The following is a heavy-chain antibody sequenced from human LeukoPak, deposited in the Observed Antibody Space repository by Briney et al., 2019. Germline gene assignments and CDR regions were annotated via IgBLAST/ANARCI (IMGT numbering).Heavy chain of an antibody. CDR3: ARVEITTVVTSQSSYYYYYGMDV. CDR1: GGSISSYY. J-gene: IGHJ6*02. D-gene: IGHD4-23*01. CDR2: IYYSGST. Sequence: SETLSLTCTVSGGSISSYYWSWIRQPPGKGLEWIGYIYYSGSTNYNPSLKSRVTISVDTSKNQFSLKLSSVTAADTAVYYCARVEITTVVTSQSSYYYYYGMDVWGQGTTVTVSS. V-gene: IGHV4-59*01.